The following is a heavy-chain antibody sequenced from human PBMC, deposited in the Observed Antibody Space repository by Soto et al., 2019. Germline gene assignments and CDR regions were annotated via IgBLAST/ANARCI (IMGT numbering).Heavy chain of an antibody. CDR1: GYTLTELS. CDR2: FDPEDGET. CDR3: ATVSRSRQRKLHRVFEY. V-gene: IGHV1-24*01. J-gene: IGHJ4*02. D-gene: IGHD1-26*01. Sequence: ASVKVSCQVSGYTLTELSMHWVGQAPGKGLEWMGGFDPEDGETIYAQKFQGRVTMTEDTSTDTAYMELSRLRSEDTAVYYCATVSRSRQRKLHRVFEYWGQGTLVTVSS.